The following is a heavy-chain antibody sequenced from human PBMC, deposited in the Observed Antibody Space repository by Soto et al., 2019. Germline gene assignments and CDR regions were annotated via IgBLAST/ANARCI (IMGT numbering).Heavy chain of an antibody. Sequence: PGGSLRLSCAASGFTVSSNYMSWVRQAPGKGLEWVSVIYSGGSTYYADSVKGRFTISRDNAKNTLYLQMNSLRAEDTAVYYCARVTSRTSSGYPAYYYYGMDVWGQGTTVTVSS. CDR1: GFTVSSNY. D-gene: IGHD3-22*01. CDR3: ARVTSRTSSGYPAYYYYGMDV. V-gene: IGHV3-66*01. J-gene: IGHJ6*02. CDR2: IYSGGST.